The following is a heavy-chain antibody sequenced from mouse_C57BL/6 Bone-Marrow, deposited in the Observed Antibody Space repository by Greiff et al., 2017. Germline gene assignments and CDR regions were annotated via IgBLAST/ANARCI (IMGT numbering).Heavy chain of an antibody. CDR1: GYTFTSYW. D-gene: IGHD2-3*01. CDR2: IDPSDSYT. V-gene: IGHV1-50*01. J-gene: IGHJ2*01. Sequence: QVQLQQPGAELVKPGASVKLSCKASGYTFTSYWMQWVKQRPGQGLEWIGEIDPSDSYTNYNQKFKGKATLTVDTSSSTAYMQLSSLTSEDSAVYYCARGGYYYFAYWGQGTTVTVSS. CDR3: ARGGYYYFAY.